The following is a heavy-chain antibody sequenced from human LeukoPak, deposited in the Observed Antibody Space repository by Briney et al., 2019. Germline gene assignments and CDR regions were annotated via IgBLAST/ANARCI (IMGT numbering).Heavy chain of an antibody. J-gene: IGHJ4*02. V-gene: IGHV4-30-4*08. Sequence: SETLSLTCLVSGGSISSGDYFWNWIRQSPGRGLVWIGYISYNGNTFYNPSLRSRVAISIDTSKNHFSLNLSSMTATDTAVYYCVRESIRGYYHRRLDCWGQGTLVTVSS. D-gene: IGHD3-22*01. CDR2: ISYNGNT. CDR1: GGSISSGDYF. CDR3: VRESIRGYYHRRLDC.